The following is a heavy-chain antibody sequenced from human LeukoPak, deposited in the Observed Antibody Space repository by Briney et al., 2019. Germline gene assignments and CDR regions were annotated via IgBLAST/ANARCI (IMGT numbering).Heavy chain of an antibody. J-gene: IGHJ4*02. CDR1: GFTFSSYS. CDR2: ISISSSYI. V-gene: IGHV3-21*04. Sequence: GGSLTLSCAASGFTFSSYSMNWVRQPPGKGLEWVSSISISSSYIYYADSVNGRFTISRDNATNSLYKQMNSLIAEQTAMYYCAIVQQYNNFDYWGQRTLVTVSS. CDR3: AIVQQYNNFDY. D-gene: IGHD1-14*01.